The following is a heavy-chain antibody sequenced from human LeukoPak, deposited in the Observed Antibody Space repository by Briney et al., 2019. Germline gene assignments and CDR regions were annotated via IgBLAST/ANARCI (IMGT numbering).Heavy chain of an antibody. J-gene: IGHJ1*01. CDR3: AKNTVEMATKSHSEYFQH. Sequence: GASLRLSCAASGFTFSSYAMSWVRQAPGKGLEWVSAISGSGGSTYYADSVKGRFTISRDNSKNTLYLQMNSLRAEDTAVYYCAKNTVEMATKSHSEYFQHWGQGTLVTVSS. D-gene: IGHD5-24*01. V-gene: IGHV3-23*01. CDR1: GFTFSSYA. CDR2: ISGSGGST.